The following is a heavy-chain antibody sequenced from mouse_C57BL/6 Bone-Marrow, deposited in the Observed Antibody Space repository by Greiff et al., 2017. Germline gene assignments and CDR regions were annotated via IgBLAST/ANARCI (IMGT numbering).Heavy chain of an antibody. Sequence: QVQLKQSGAELVRPGASVTLSCKASGYTFTDYEMHWVKQTPVHGLEWIGAIDPETGGTAYNQKFKGKAILTADKSSSTAYMGLRSLTSEGSAVNYCTRRACYGSSPWLAYWGQGTLVTVSA. V-gene: IGHV1-15*01. CDR3: TRRACYGSSPWLAY. CDR1: GYTFTDYE. D-gene: IGHD1-1*01. CDR2: IDPETGGT. J-gene: IGHJ3*01.